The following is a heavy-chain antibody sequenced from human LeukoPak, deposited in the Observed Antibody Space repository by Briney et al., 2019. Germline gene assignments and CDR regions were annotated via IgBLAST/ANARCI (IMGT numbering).Heavy chain of an antibody. D-gene: IGHD2-15*01. Sequence: ASVKVSCKASGYTFTSYYMHWVRQAPGQGLEWMGIINPSGGSTSYAQKFQGRVTMTRDTSTSTVYMELSSLRSEDTAVYYCATTSRAYCSGGSCYPNYYYGMDVWGQGTTVTVSS. CDR3: ATTSRAYCSGGSCYPNYYYGMDV. J-gene: IGHJ6*02. CDR1: GYTFTSYY. V-gene: IGHV1-46*01. CDR2: INPSGGST.